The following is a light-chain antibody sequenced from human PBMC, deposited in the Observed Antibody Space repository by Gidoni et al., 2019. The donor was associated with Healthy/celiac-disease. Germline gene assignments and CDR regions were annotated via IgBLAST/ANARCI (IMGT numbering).Light chain of an antibody. CDR1: QGISSY. Sequence: AIRITQSPSSLSASTGDRVTITCRASQGISSYLAWYQQKPGKAPKLLIYAASTLQSGVPSRFSGSGSGTDFTLTISCLQSEDFATYYCQQYYSNPFXFXQGTRLEIK. V-gene: IGKV1-8*01. CDR2: AAS. CDR3: QQYYSNPFX. J-gene: IGKJ5*01.